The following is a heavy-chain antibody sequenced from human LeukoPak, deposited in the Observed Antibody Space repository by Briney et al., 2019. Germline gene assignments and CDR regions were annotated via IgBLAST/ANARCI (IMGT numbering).Heavy chain of an antibody. D-gene: IGHD3-22*01. CDR3: ARGDDTSGYFYCYFDY. CDR1: GFPFSSYV. CDR2: TSYDGSNK. J-gene: IGHJ4*02. V-gene: IGHV3-30-3*01. Sequence: GGSLRLSCAASGFPFSSYVMHWVRQAPGKGLEWVSFTSYDGSNKYYADSVKGRFTISRDNSKNTLDLQMNSLRAEDTAMYYCARGDDTSGYFYCYFDYWGQGTLVTVSS.